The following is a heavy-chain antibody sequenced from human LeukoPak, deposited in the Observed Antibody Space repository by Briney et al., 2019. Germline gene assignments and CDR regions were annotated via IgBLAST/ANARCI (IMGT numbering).Heavy chain of an antibody. Sequence: PSETLSLTCTVSGGFISSSSYYWGWIRQPPGKGLEWIGSIYYSGSTYYNPSLKSRVTISVDTSKNQFSLKLSSVTAADTAVYYCARSVGATQVAFDIWGQGTMVTVSS. J-gene: IGHJ3*02. CDR3: ARSVGATQVAFDI. D-gene: IGHD1-26*01. V-gene: IGHV4-39*07. CDR2: IYYSGST. CDR1: GGFISSSSYY.